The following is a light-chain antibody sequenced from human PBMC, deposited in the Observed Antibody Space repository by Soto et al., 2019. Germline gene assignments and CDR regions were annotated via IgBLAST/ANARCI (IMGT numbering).Light chain of an antibody. CDR1: SRDVGTYAY. J-gene: IGLJ1*01. V-gene: IGLV2-14*03. CDR3: SSYTGSSPSYV. Sequence: QSSLTQPASVSGSPGQPITISSTGTSRDVGTYAYVSWYHHHPGKATQLIIYDVSNRPSGVSHRFSGSKSGNTASLTISGLLSEDEADYFCSSYTGSSPSYVFGTGTKVTVL. CDR2: DVS.